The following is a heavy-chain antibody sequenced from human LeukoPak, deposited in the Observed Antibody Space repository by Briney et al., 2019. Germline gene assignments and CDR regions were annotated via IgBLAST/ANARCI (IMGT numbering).Heavy chain of an antibody. CDR3: AKRVLDGYNSPFDY. CDR1: GFTVSSNY. V-gene: IGHV3-23*01. CDR2: INDNGDGT. Sequence: GGSLRLSCAASGFTVSSNYMSWVRQAPGKGLKWVSTINDNGDGTYYADSVKGRFTISRDNSYNTVSLQMNSLRAEDTAVYYCAKRVLDGYNSPFDYWAREPWSPSPQ. D-gene: IGHD5-24*01. J-gene: IGHJ4*02.